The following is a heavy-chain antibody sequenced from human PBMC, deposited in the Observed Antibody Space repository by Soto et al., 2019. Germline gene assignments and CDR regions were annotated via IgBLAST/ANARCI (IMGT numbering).Heavy chain of an antibody. J-gene: IGHJ5*02. CDR1: GGTFSRYT. CDR3: ARDSDCSGGSCYQFDP. V-gene: IGHV1-69*08. Sequence: QVQLVQSGAGAKKPGSSVKVSCKASGGTFSRYTISWVRQAPGQGLEWMGRIIPILGIANYAQKFQGRVTITADKSTSTAYMELSSLRSEDTAVYYCARDSDCSGGSCYQFDPWGQGTLVTVSS. CDR2: IIPILGIA. D-gene: IGHD2-15*01.